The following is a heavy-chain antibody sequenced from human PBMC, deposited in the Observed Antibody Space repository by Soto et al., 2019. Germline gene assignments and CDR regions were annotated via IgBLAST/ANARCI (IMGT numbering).Heavy chain of an antibody. V-gene: IGHV4-4*07. Sequence: QVQLQESGPGLVKPSETLSLTCTVSGGSISSYYGSWIRQPAGQGLEWIGRIYTSGSTNYNPSLKSRVTMSVDTYKNQFSLKLSSVAAADTAVYYCARRITMVRGVMVPDAFDIWGQGTMVTVSS. CDR2: IYTSGST. CDR1: GGSISSYY. CDR3: ARRITMVRGVMVPDAFDI. D-gene: IGHD3-10*01. J-gene: IGHJ3*02.